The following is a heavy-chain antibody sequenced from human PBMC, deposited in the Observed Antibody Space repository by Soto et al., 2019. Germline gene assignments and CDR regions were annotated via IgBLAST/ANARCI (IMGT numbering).Heavy chain of an antibody. V-gene: IGHV3-21*01. CDR2: ISSSSYI. J-gene: IGHJ4*02. D-gene: IGHD3-10*01. CDR1: GFTFSSYS. CDR3: ARSLITMVRDFDY. Sequence: GGSLRLSCAASGFTFSSYSMNWVRQAPGKGLEWVSSISSSSYIYYADSVKGRFTISRDNAKNSLYLQMNSLRAEDTAVYYCARSLITMVRDFDYWGQGTLVTVSS.